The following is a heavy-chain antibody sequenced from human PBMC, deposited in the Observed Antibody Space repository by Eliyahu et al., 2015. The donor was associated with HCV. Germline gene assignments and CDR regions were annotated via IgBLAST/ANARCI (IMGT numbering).Heavy chain of an antibody. CDR2: ISSSGSTI. Sequence: PGKGLEWVSYISSSGSTIYYADSVKGRFTISRDNAKNSLYLQMNSLRAEDTAVYYCARDPNNYDYIWGSYRTDYWGQGTLVTVSS. J-gene: IGHJ4*02. D-gene: IGHD3-16*02. CDR3: ARDPNNYDYIWGSYRTDY. V-gene: IGHV3-11*01.